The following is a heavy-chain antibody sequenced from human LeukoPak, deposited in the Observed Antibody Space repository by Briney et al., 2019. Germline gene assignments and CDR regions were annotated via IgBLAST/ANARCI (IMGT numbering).Heavy chain of an antibody. V-gene: IGHV3-15*01. CDR2: IKSKTDGGTT. CDR1: GFSISGSA. CDR3: TTTNPFY. J-gene: IGHJ4*02. Sequence: GGSLRLSCAASGFSISGSAMHWVRQAPGKGLEWVGRIKSKTDGGTTDYAAPVKGRFTISRDDPKNTLYLQMNSLKIEDTAVYYCTTTNPFYWGQGTLVTVSS.